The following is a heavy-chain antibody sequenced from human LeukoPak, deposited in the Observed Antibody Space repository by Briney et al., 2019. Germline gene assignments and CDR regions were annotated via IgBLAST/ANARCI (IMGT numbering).Heavy chain of an antibody. D-gene: IGHD6-25*01. V-gene: IGHV5-51*01. J-gene: IGHJ4*02. Sequence: GESLQISCEASGYSFTSYWIGWVRQMPGKGLEWIGIIYPDDSDTRYSPSFQGQVTISADKSVSTAYLQWSSLKASDTAMYYCARHWGAFMAAAPFAYWGQGTLVTVSS. CDR3: ARHWGAFMAAAPFAY. CDR2: IYPDDSDT. CDR1: GYSFTSYW.